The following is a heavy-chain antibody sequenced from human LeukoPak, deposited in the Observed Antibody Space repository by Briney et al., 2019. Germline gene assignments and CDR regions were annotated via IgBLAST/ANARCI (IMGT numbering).Heavy chain of an antibody. D-gene: IGHD3-16*02. J-gene: IGHJ4*02. V-gene: IGHV3-23*01. CDR3: AKDYYDYAWGSYRPRYFDY. CDR1: GFTFSSYA. Sequence: GGSLRLSCAASGFTFSSYAMSWVRQAPGKGLEWVSAISGSGGSTYYADSVKGRFTISRDSSKNTLYLQMNSLRAEDTAVYYCAKDYYDYAWGSYRPRYFDYWGQGTLVTVSS. CDR2: ISGSGGST.